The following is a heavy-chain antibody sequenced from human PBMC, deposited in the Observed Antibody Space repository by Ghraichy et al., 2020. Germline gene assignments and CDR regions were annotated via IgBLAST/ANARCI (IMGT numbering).Heavy chain of an antibody. CDR2: ISRDGGNT. V-gene: IGHV3-43*01. J-gene: IGHJ4*02. CDR3: AKDVYYYDSSGYDY. D-gene: IGHD3-22*01. CDR1: GFTFDDYT. Sequence: GGSLRLSCAASGFTFDDYTMHWVRQAPGKGLEWVSVISRDGGNTHYADSVKGRFTISRDNSKNSLYLQMNSLRTEDTALYYCAKDVYYYDSSGYDYWGQGTLVTVSS.